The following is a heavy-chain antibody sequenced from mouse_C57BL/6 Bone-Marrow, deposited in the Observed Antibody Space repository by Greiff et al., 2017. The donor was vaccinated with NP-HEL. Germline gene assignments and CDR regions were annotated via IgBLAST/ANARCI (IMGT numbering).Heavy chain of an antibody. CDR3: ARRCGNYGSSYYFDY. CDR1: GYTFSSSW. Sequence: QVQLQQSGPELVKPGASVKISCKASGYTFSSSWMNWVKQRPGQGLEWIGRIYPGDGDTNYNGKFKGKATLTADKSSSTAYMQLSSLTSEDSAVYFCARRCGNYGSSYYFDYWGQGTTLTVSA. V-gene: IGHV1-82*01. CDR2: IYPGDGDT. J-gene: IGHJ2*01. D-gene: IGHD1-1*01.